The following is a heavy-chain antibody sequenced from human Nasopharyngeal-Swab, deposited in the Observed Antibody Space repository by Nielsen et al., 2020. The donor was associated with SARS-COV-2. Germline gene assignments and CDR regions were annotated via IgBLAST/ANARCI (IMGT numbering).Heavy chain of an antibody. CDR1: GGSIRRYY. CDR2: IYYSGST. J-gene: IGHJ5*02. Sequence: SETLSLTCTISGGSIRRYYWSWIRQPPGKGLEWIGYIYYSGSTNYNPSLRSRVTISVDTSKNQFSLKLRSVTAADTAVYYCARGGWWYDNGWFDPWGQGTLVTVSS. V-gene: IGHV4-59*13. D-gene: IGHD2-15*01. CDR3: ARGGWWYDNGWFDP.